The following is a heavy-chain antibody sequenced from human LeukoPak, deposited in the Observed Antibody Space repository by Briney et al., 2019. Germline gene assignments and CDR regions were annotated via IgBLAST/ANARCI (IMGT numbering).Heavy chain of an antibody. CDR3: ASARSGSYYRSYFDY. D-gene: IGHD3-10*01. J-gene: IGHJ4*02. Sequence: SETLSLTCTVSGGSISSSSYYWGWIRQPPGKGLEWIGSISNSGNTDYNPSLKNRVTISVDTSKNQFSLKLSSVTAADTAVYYCASARSGSYYRSYFDYWGQGTLVTVSS. CDR1: GGSISSSSYY. CDR2: ISNSGNT. V-gene: IGHV4-39*01.